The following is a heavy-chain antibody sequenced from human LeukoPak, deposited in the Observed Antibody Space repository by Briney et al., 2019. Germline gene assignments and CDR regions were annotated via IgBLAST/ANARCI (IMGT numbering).Heavy chain of an antibody. V-gene: IGHV3-15*01. CDR2: IKSKTDGGTT. Sequence: PGRSLRLSCAAPGFTFSTYGMHWVRQAPGKGLEWVGRIKSKTDGGTTEYAAPVKGRFTIARDDSKNTLYLQMNSLKTEDTAVYYCTTEYYSDSSGIPYYFDHWGQGTLVTVSS. CDR1: GFTFSTYG. J-gene: IGHJ4*02. D-gene: IGHD3-22*01. CDR3: TTEYYSDSSGIPYYFDH.